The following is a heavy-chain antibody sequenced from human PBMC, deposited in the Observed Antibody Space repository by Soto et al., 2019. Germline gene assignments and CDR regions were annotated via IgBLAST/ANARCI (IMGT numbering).Heavy chain of an antibody. V-gene: IGHV1-69*01. Sequence: QVQLVQSGAEVKKPGSSVKVSCTASGGTFSNFAISWVRQAPGQGLEWMGGIIPMFGAADYAQEFQGRVTITADESTSTAYMELSSLRSEDTAMHYCARDFGLHNCFDSWGQGTQVTVSS. CDR1: GGTFSNFA. D-gene: IGHD3-3*01. CDR3: ARDFGLHNCFDS. CDR2: IIPMFGAA. J-gene: IGHJ5*01.